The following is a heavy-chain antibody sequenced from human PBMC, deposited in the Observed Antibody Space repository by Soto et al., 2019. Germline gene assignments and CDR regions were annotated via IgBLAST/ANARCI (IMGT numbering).Heavy chain of an antibody. V-gene: IGHV1-69*13. CDR1: GGTFSSYA. CDR2: IIPIFGTA. D-gene: IGHD4-17*01. Sequence: SVKVSCKASGGTFSSYAISWVRQAPGQGLEWMGGIIPIFGTANYAQKFQGRVTITADESTSTAYMELSSLRSEDTAVYYCARCTLRNYGMDVWGQGXTVTVYS. J-gene: IGHJ6*02. CDR3: ARCTLRNYGMDV.